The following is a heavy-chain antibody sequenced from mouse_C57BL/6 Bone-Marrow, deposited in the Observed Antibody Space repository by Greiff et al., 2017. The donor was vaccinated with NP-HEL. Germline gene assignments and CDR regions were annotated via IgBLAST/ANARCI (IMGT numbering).Heavy chain of an antibody. CDR1: GFTFSDYY. V-gene: IGHV5-12*01. J-gene: IGHJ4*01. Sequence: EVQLVESGGGLVQPGGSLKLSCAASGFTFSDYYMYWVRQTPEKRLEWVAYISNGGGSTYYPDTVKGRFTISRDNAKNTLYLQMSRLKSEDTAMYYCARRGLRRRGYAMDYWGQGTSVTVSS. CDR2: ISNGGGST. CDR3: ARRGLRRRGYAMDY. D-gene: IGHD2-4*01.